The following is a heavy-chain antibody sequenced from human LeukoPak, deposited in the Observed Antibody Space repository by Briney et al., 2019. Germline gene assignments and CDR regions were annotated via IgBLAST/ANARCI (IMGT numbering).Heavy chain of an antibody. J-gene: IGHJ5*02. Sequence: GGSLRLSCAASGFTFSSYSMNWVRQAPGKGLEWVSSISSSSSYIYYADSVKGRFTISRDNAKNSLYLQMNSLRAEDTAVYYCARDGSSTSCYGIFGCWSDPWGQGTLVTVSS. CDR3: ARDGSSTSCYGIFGCWSDP. CDR1: GFTFSSYS. CDR2: ISSSSSYI. V-gene: IGHV3-21*01. D-gene: IGHD2-2*01.